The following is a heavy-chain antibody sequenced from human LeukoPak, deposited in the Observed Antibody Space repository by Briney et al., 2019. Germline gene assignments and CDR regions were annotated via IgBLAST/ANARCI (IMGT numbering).Heavy chain of an antibody. CDR3: AIAGNSNTNCYRCFAY. Sequence: ASVKVSCKASGYTFTSYDINWVRQATGQGLEWMGWMNPNSGNTGYAQKFQGRVTMTRNTSISTAYMELSSLRSEDTAVYYCAIAGNSNTNCYRCFAYWGQGTLVTVSS. CDR2: MNPNSGNT. CDR1: GYTFTSYD. V-gene: IGHV1-8*01. D-gene: IGHD2-2*02. J-gene: IGHJ4*02.